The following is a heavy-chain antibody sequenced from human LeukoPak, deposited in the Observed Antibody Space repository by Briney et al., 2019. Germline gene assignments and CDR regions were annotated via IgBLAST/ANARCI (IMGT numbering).Heavy chain of an antibody. V-gene: IGHV3-23*01. CDR3: AKDPTMIVVVIPDY. CDR2: ISGSGGST. CDR1: GFTFSTYP. J-gene: IGHJ4*02. Sequence: PGGSLRLSCAASGFTFSTYPMSWVRQAPGKGLEWVSGISGSGGSTYYADSVKGRFTISRDNSKNTLYLQMNSLRAEDTAVYYCAKDPTMIVVVIPDYWGQGTLVTVSS. D-gene: IGHD3-22*01.